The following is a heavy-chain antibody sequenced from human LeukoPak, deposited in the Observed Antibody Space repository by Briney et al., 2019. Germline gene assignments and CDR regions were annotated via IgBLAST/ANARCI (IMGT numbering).Heavy chain of an antibody. CDR1: GFTFSSYE. V-gene: IGHV3-48*03. D-gene: IGHD4-17*01. J-gene: IGHJ4*02. CDR3: AKGFYGDYVPLVY. CDR2: ISSSGSTR. Sequence: GGSLRLSCAASGFTFSSYEMNWVRQAPGKGLEWASYISSSGSTRYYADSVKGRFTISRDNAKNSLYLQMNSLRAEDTAVYYCAKGFYGDYVPLVYWGQGTLVTVSS.